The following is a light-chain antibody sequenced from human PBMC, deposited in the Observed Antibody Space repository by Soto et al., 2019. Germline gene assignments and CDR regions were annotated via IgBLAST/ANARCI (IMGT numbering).Light chain of an antibody. CDR1: SSNIGTNT. CDR2: SSN. Sequence: QSVLTQPPSASGTPGQRVTISCSGSSSNIGTNTVNWYQQFPRSAPKLLMYSSNQRPSGVPDRFSGSKSGTSASLAISGLQSEDEADYYCAAWDDSLNVVLFGGGTKVTVL. J-gene: IGLJ3*02. CDR3: AAWDDSLNVVL. V-gene: IGLV1-44*01.